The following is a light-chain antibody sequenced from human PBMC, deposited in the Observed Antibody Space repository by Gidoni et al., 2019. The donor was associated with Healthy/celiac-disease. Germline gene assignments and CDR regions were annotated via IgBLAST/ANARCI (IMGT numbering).Light chain of an antibody. J-gene: IGLJ2*01. Sequence: SYGLTQPPSVSVSPGQTARITCSGDALPKKYAYWYPQKSGQAPVLVLYEDSKRPSGIPERFSGSSSGTMATLTISGAQVEDEADYYCYSTYSSGIVFGGGTKLTVL. CDR3: YSTYSSGIV. CDR1: ALPKKY. V-gene: IGLV3-10*01. CDR2: EDS.